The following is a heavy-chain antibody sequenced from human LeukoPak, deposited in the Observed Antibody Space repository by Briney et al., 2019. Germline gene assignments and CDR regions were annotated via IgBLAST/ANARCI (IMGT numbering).Heavy chain of an antibody. CDR1: GYTFTGYY. V-gene: IGHV1-8*02. CDR3: ASYYYGSGAFDY. CDR2: MNPNSGNT. D-gene: IGHD3-10*01. J-gene: IGHJ4*02. Sequence: GASVKVSCKASGYTFTGYYMHWVRQATGQGLEWMGWMNPNSGNTGYAQKFQGRVTMTRNTSISTAYMELSSLRSEDTAVYYCASYYYGSGAFDYWGQGTLVTVSS.